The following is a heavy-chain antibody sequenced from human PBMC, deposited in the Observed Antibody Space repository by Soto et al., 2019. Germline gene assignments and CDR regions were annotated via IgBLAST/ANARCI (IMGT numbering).Heavy chain of an antibody. Sequence: SETLSLTCAVYGGSFSGYYWSWIRQPPGKGLEWIGEINHSGSTNYNPSLKSRVTISVDTSKNQFSLKLSSVTAADTAVYYCARSSITIFGVVIKPFDYWGQGTLVTVSS. V-gene: IGHV4-34*01. J-gene: IGHJ4*02. CDR1: GGSFSGYY. CDR2: INHSGST. CDR3: ARSSITIFGVVIKPFDY. D-gene: IGHD3-3*01.